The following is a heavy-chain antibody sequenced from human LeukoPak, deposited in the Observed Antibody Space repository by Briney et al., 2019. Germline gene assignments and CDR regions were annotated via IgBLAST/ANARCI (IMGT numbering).Heavy chain of an antibody. Sequence: GGSLRLSCAAPGFTFNYYWMHWVRQAPGKGLVWVSRIDNGGRDTTYADSVRGRFTISRDNGKNTLYLQMNSLRPEDTAVYYCARDRPHNWFDPWGQGTLVTVSS. CDR1: GFTFNYYW. CDR2: IDNGGRDT. V-gene: IGHV3-74*01. J-gene: IGHJ5*02. CDR3: ARDRPHNWFDP.